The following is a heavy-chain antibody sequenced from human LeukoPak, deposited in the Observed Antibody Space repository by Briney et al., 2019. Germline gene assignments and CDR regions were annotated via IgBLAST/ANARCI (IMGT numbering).Heavy chain of an antibody. D-gene: IGHD1-14*01. J-gene: IGHJ6*02. CDR2: INGGGVNT. CDR3: AKVSGGGLYYDGMDV. Sequence: GGSLRLSCAASGFTFSSYAMSWVRQAPGKGLEWVSTINGGGVNTHYADSVGGRFTISRDSSKNTLYLQMNSLRAEDTAVYYCAKVSGGGLYYDGMDVWGQGTTVTVSS. V-gene: IGHV3-23*01. CDR1: GFTFSSYA.